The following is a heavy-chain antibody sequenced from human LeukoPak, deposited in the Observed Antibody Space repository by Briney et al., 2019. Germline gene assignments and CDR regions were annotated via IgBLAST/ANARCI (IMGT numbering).Heavy chain of an antibody. V-gene: IGHV4-31*03. CDR3: ARDGRYYYDSSGPYNWFDP. CDR2: IYYSGST. D-gene: IGHD3-22*01. CDR1: GGSISSGGYY. Sequence: SQTLSLTCTVSGGSISSGGYYWSWIRQHPGKGLEWIGYIYYSGSTYYNPSLKSRVTISVDTSKNQFSLKLSSVTAADTAVYYCARDGRYYYDSSGPYNWFDPWGQGTLVTVSS. J-gene: IGHJ5*02.